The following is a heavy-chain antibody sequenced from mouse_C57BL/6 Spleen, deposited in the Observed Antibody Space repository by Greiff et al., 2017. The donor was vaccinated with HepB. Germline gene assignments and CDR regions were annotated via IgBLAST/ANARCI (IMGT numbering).Heavy chain of an antibody. CDR3: ARALLGRDYFDY. Sequence: EVKLMESGGGLVKPGGSLKLSCAASGFTFSSYAMSWVRQTPEKRLEWVATISDGGSYTYYPDNVKGRFTISRDNAKNNLYLQMSHLKSEDTAMYYCARALLGRDYFDYCGQGTTLTVSS. V-gene: IGHV5-4*03. CDR1: GFTFSSYA. D-gene: IGHD4-1*01. J-gene: IGHJ2*01. CDR2: ISDGGSYT.